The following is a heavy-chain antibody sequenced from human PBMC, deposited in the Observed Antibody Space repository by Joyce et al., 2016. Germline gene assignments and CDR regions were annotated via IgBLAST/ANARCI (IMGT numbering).Heavy chain of an antibody. V-gene: IGHV1-2*02. Sequence: QVQLVQSGAEVKKPGVSVKVSCKASGYTFTGHYMHWVRQAPGQGLEWMGWFSPTSGGKNDAQKIEDRVTMTRDTSIRTAYIELSSLTYDDTAVYYCARDVYGGYFDYWGQGALVTVSS. D-gene: IGHD3-10*01. CDR1: GYTFTGHY. CDR3: ARDVYGGYFDY. CDR2: FSPTSGGK. J-gene: IGHJ4*02.